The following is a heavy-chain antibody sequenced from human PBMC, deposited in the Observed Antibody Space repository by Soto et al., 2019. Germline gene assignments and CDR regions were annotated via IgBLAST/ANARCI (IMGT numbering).Heavy chain of an antibody. CDR3: AREVPHSGSYLFDY. V-gene: IGHV1-69*01. CDR2: IIPIFGTA. Sequence: QVQLVQSGAEVKKPGSSVKVSCKASGGTFSSYAISWVRQAPGQGLEGMGGIIPIFGTANYAQKFQGRVTITADESTSTAYMELSSLRSEDTAVYYCAREVPHSGSYLFDYWGQGTLVTVSS. CDR1: GGTFSSYA. D-gene: IGHD1-26*01. J-gene: IGHJ4*02.